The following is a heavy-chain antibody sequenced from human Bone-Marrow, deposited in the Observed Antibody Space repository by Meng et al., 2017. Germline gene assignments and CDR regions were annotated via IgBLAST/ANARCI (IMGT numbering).Heavy chain of an antibody. J-gene: IGHJ3*02. V-gene: IGHV4-31*01. CDR3: ARRRYSYGHHAFDI. CDR2: IYYRGST. D-gene: IGHD5-18*01. CDR1: GGSIRSGGYY. Sequence: SETLSLTCTVSGGSIRSGGYYWSWIRQHPGKGLEWIGYIYYRGSTYYNPSLKSLVTISVDTSKNQFSLKLSSVTAADTAVYYCARRRYSYGHHAFDIWGQGTMVTVSS.